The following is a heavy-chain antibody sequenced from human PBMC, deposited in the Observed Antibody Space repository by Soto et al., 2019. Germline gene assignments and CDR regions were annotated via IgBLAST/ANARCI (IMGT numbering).Heavy chain of an antibody. CDR3: ARGVRGVITSYWYFDL. CDR2: IYYSGST. Sequence: QVQLQESGPGLVRPSQTLSLTCTVSGGSISSGGYYWSWIRQHPGRGLEWIGYIYYSGSTYYNPSLKSRVTISVDTSNNQFSLKLSSVTAADTAVYYCARGVRGVITSYWYFDLWGRGTLVTVSS. D-gene: IGHD3-10*01. CDR1: GGSISSGGYY. J-gene: IGHJ2*01. V-gene: IGHV4-31*03.